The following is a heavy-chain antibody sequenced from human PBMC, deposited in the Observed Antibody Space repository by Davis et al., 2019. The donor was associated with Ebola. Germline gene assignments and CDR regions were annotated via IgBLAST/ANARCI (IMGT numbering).Heavy chain of an antibody. CDR1: GITFSTYS. Sequence: GESLKIPCAASGITFSTYSMSWVRQAPGKGLEWVSSISSDSDYIYYADSAKGRFTISRDNAKNSLYLQMNSLGAEDTAVYYCARDRPLDFFFGDYYGMDIWGQGTTVTVAS. J-gene: IGHJ6*02. CDR3: ARDRPLDFFFGDYYGMDI. V-gene: IGHV3-21*01. CDR2: ISSDSDYI. D-gene: IGHD3-16*01.